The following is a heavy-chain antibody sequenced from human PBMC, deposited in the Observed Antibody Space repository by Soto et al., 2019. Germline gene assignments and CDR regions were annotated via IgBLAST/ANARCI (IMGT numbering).Heavy chain of an antibody. Sequence: ASVKVSCKASGYTFTGYYMHRVRQAPGQGLEWMGWINPNSGGTNYAQKFQGWVTMTRDTSISTAYMELSRLRSDDTAVYYCAREGIAAAGTLGYYYYGMDVWGQGTTVTVSS. V-gene: IGHV1-2*04. D-gene: IGHD6-13*01. CDR3: AREGIAAAGTLGYYYYGMDV. CDR1: GYTFTGYY. J-gene: IGHJ6*02. CDR2: INPNSGGT.